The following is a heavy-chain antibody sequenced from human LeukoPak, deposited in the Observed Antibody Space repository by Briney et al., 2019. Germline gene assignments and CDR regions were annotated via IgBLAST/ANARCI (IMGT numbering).Heavy chain of an antibody. CDR3: VRRRHASGFDP. J-gene: IGHJ5*02. CDR1: GGSISSSSYY. D-gene: IGHD2-2*01. V-gene: IGHV4-39*01. Sequence: SETLSLTCTVSGGSISSSSYYWGWIRQPPWKGLEWIGSIYYSGSTYYNPSLKSRVTISVDTSKNQFSLKLSSVTAADTAVYYCVRRRHASGFDPWGQGTLVTVSS. CDR2: IYYSGST.